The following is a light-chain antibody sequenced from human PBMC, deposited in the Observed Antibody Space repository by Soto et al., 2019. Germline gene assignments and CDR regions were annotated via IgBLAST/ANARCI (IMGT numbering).Light chain of an antibody. J-gene: IGLJ3*02. CDR1: SSDGGGSNY. Sequence: SALTQPPSASGSAGQSVTISCTGISSDGGGSNYVSWYQQHPGKAPKLIIYEVTKRPSGVPDRFSGSKSGNTASLTVSGLQADDEADYYCNSYAGSNNLMFGGGTKLTVL. V-gene: IGLV2-8*01. CDR3: NSYAGSNNLM. CDR2: EVT.